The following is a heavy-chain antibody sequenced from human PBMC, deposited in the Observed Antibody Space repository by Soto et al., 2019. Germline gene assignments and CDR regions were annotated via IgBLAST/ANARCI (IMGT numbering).Heavy chain of an antibody. CDR2: IDSDGSST. CDR1: GFTFSSYA. CDR3: ARGRPYGMDV. V-gene: IGHV3-74*01. J-gene: IGHJ6*02. Sequence: PGGSLRLSCAASGFTFSSYAMSWVRQAPGKGLVWVSRIDSDGSSTTYADSVKGRFTTSRDNAKNTLYLQMSSLRVEDTAVYYCARGRPYGMDVWGQGTTVTVSS.